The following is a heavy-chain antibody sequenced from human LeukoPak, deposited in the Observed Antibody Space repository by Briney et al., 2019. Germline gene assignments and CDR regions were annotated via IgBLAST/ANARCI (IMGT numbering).Heavy chain of an antibody. V-gene: IGHV3-23*01. CDR3: AKLLRGVVVPYYDW. CDR2: ISGSGDRT. D-gene: IGHD3-10*01. CDR1: GFTFITSA. Sequence: GETLRLSCAASGFTFITSAMSWVRQAPGKGLGGVSAISGSGDRTYYADSVKGRFTVSRDTSKNTLFLQLNSLRAEDTAVYYCAKLLRGVVVPYYDWWGQGTLVTVSP. J-gene: IGHJ4*02.